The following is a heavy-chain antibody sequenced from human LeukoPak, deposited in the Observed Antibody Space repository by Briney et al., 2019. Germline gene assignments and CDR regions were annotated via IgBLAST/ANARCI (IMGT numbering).Heavy chain of an antibody. CDR1: GFTFSSYN. CDR3: ARQATSDSYYCCGMDV. J-gene: IGHJ6*02. V-gene: IGHV3-48*02. CDR2: ISSSSSTI. Sequence: PGGSLRLSCAASGFTFSSYNMNWFRQAPGKGLEWVSYISSSSSTIYYADSVKGRFTISRDNAENSLYLQMNGLRDEDTAVYYCARQATSDSYYCCGMDVWGQGTTVTVSS.